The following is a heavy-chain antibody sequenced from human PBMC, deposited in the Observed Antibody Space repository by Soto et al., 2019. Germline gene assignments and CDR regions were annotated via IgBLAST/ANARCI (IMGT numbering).Heavy chain of an antibody. V-gene: IGHV1-46*01. CDR1: GYTFTSYY. Sequence: GASVKVSCKASGYTFTSYYMHWVRQAPGQGLEWMGIINPSGGSTSYAQKFQGRVTMTRDTSTSTVYMELSSLRSEDTAVYYCASPGVAAAGTLISGVYYYYYGMDVWGQGTTVTVSS. CDR3: ASPGVAAAGTLISGVYYYYYGMDV. J-gene: IGHJ6*02. D-gene: IGHD6-13*01. CDR2: INPSGGST.